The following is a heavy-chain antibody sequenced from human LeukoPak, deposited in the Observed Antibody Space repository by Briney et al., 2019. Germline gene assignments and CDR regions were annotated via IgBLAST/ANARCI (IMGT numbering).Heavy chain of an antibody. V-gene: IGHV3-23*01. CDR1: GFTFSNYA. CDR2: IGGSGGST. CDR3: AKEITPYCSNGLCYTREAPFDY. J-gene: IGHJ4*02. D-gene: IGHD2-8*01. Sequence: GESLRLSCAASGFTFSNYAMSWVRQAPEKGLEWVSSIGGSGGSTNYADSVKGRYTFSRDNSKKMLFLQMNSLRAEDTAVYYCAKEITPYCSNGLCYTREAPFDYWGQGTLVTVSS.